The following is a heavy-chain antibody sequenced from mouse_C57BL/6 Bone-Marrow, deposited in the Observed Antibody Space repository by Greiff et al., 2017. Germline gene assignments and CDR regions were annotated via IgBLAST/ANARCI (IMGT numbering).Heavy chain of an antibody. Sequence: QVQLQQPGAELVRPGTSVKLSCKASGYTFTSYWMHWVKQRPGQGLEWIGVIDPSDSYTNYNQTFKGKATLTVDTSYSTAYMQLSSLTSEDSAVYYCARFAGPPYYWGQGTTLTVSS. CDR3: ARFAGPPYY. CDR2: IDPSDSYT. V-gene: IGHV1-59*01. D-gene: IGHD6-1*01. J-gene: IGHJ2*01. CDR1: GYTFTSYW.